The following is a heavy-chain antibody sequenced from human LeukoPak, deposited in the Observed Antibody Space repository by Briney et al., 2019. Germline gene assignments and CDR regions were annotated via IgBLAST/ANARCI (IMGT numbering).Heavy chain of an antibody. CDR2: IKQVGGEK. CDR3: ARGYGLSCASTTCAGAFDI. Sequence: GGSLRLSCEASGFTFSNYWMNWVRQAPGRGLEGVAYIKQVGGEKLYVDSVKGRFTVSRDNTRNSLYLELNSLRDEDTAVYYCARGYGLSCASTTCAGAFDIWGQGTMVTVSS. V-gene: IGHV3-7*01. D-gene: IGHD2/OR15-2a*01. CDR1: GFTFSNYW. J-gene: IGHJ3*02.